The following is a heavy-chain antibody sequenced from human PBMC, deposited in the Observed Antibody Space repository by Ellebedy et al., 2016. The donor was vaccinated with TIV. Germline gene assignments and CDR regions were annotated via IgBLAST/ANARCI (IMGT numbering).Heavy chain of an antibody. J-gene: IGHJ4*02. CDR2: ISGSGGST. D-gene: IGHD2-15*01. V-gene: IGHV3-23*01. CDR1: GFTFSSYS. Sequence: GESLKISXAASGFTFSSYSMNWVRQAPGKGLEWVSAISGSGGSTYYADSVKGRFTISRDNSKNTLYLQMNSLRAEDTAVYYCAKGDIVVVVVDDYWGQGTLVTVSS. CDR3: AKGDIVVVVVDDY.